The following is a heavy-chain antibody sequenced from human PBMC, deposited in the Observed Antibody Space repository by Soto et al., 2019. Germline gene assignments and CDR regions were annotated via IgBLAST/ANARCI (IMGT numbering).Heavy chain of an antibody. V-gene: IGHV3-30*18. CDR3: AKDQRGQQLVPGYF. D-gene: IGHD6-13*01. J-gene: IGHJ4*02. CDR2: ISYDGSNK. CDR1: GFTFSSYG. Sequence: GGSLRLSCAASGFTFSSYGMHWVRQAPGKGLEWVAVISYDGSNKYYADSVKGRFTISRDNSKNTLYLQMNSLRAEDTAVYYCAKDQRGQQLVPGYFWGQGTLVTVSS.